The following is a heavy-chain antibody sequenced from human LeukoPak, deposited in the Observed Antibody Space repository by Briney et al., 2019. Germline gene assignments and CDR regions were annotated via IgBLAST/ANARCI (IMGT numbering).Heavy chain of an antibody. D-gene: IGHD1-26*01. V-gene: IGHV4-4*09. CDR1: GGSFSGYY. CDR2: IYTSGST. J-gene: IGHJ6*03. CDR3: ARHRPVGYYYYMDV. Sequence: SETLSLTCAVYGGSFSGYYWSWIRQPPGKGLEWIGYIYTSGSTNYNPSLKSRVTISVDTSKNQFSLKLSSVTAADTAVYYCARHRPVGYYYYMDVWGKGTTVTVSS.